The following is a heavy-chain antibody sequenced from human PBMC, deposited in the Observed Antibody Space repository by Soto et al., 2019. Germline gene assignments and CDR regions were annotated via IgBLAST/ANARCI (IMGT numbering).Heavy chain of an antibody. Sequence: PSETLSLTCAVYGGSFSGYYWSWIRQPPGKGLEWIGEINHSGSTNYNPSLKSRVTISVDTSKNQFSLKLSSVTAADTAVYYCARGRVVTIFGVSWFDPWGQGTLVTVSS. CDR1: GGSFSGYY. CDR2: INHSGST. V-gene: IGHV4-34*01. J-gene: IGHJ5*02. D-gene: IGHD3-3*01. CDR3: ARGRVVTIFGVSWFDP.